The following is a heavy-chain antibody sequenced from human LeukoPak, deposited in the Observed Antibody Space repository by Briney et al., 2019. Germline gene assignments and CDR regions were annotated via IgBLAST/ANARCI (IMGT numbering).Heavy chain of an antibody. V-gene: IGHV3-23*01. CDR3: AREFSGAFDI. CDR2: ISGSGSRT. J-gene: IGHJ3*02. CDR1: GFTFNNYA. Sequence: QTGGSLRLSCAASGFTFNNYAMSWVRQAPGKGLEWVSGISGSGSRTYYADSVKGRFTISRDNSKNTLYLQMNSLRAEDTAVYYCAREFSGAFDIWGQGTMVTVSS.